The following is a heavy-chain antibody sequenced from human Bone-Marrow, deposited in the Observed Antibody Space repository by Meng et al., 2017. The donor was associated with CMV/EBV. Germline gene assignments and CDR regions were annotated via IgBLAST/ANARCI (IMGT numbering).Heavy chain of an antibody. CDR3: EKSRSPPKKGVAGPLDN. V-gene: IGHV3-30*02. D-gene: IGHD6-19*01. CDR1: GLTFSIYG. Sequence: GGSLRLSCAASGLTFSIYGMHWVRQAAGKGLEWVAFIRYDGSNKYYVDSVKGRFTISRDNSKNTLYLQMNSLSPEDTAMYYCEKSRSPPKKGVAGPLDNWGQGTWVTGSS. CDR2: IRYDGSNK. J-gene: IGHJ4*02.